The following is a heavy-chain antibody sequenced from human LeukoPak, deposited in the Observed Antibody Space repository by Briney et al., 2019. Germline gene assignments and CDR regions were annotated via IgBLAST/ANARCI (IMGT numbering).Heavy chain of an antibody. CDR2: IYYSGST. CDR3: ARGDYYDSSGYYYRGFGY. CDR1: GGSISSGGYY. D-gene: IGHD3-22*01. V-gene: IGHV4-31*03. Sequence: PSETLSLTCTVSGGSISSGGYYWSWIRQHPGKGLEWIGCIYYSGSTYYNPSLKSRVTISVDTSKNQFSLKLSSVTAADTAVYYCARGDYYDSSGYYYRGFGYWGQGTLVTVSS. J-gene: IGHJ4*02.